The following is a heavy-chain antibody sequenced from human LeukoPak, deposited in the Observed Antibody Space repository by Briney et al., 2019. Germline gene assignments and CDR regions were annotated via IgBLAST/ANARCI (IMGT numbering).Heavy chain of an antibody. CDR2: ITGGGTTT. D-gene: IGHD3-10*01. Sequence: GGSLRLSCAASGFTFNNYAMSWVRQAPGKGLEWVSGITGGGTTTSYADSVKGRFTISRDNSKYTLYLQMSSLRVEDTAIYYCAKVSGSGIYNNFPDYWGQGTLVTVSS. CDR3: AKVSGSGIYNNFPDY. J-gene: IGHJ4*02. V-gene: IGHV3-23*01. CDR1: GFTFNNYA.